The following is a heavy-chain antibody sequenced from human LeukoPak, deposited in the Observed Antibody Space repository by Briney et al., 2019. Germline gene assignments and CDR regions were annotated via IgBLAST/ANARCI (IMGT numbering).Heavy chain of an antibody. J-gene: IGHJ4*02. D-gene: IGHD5-18*01. Sequence: GGPLRLSCAASGFTFSDHYMSWIRQAPGKGLEWVSYISSSGSTIYYADSVKGRFTISRDNAKNSLYLQMNSLRAEDTAVYYCARGSDTAMVPLSYWGQGTLVTVSS. CDR1: GFTFSDHY. CDR3: ARGSDTAMVPLSY. V-gene: IGHV3-11*01. CDR2: ISSSGSTI.